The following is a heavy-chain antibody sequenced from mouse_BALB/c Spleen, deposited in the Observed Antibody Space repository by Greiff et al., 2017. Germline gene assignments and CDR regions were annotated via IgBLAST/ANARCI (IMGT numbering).Heavy chain of an antibody. CDR3: ARYYGTWGYAMDY. CDR2: ISSGSSTI. Sequence: EVHLVESGGGLVQPGGSRKLSCAASGFTFSSFGMHWVRQAPEKGLEWVAYISSGSSTIYYADTVKGRFTISRDNPKNTLFLQMTSLRSEDTAMYYCARYYGTWGYAMDYWGQGTSVTVSS. J-gene: IGHJ4*01. CDR1: GFTFSSFG. V-gene: IGHV5-17*02. D-gene: IGHD1-2*01.